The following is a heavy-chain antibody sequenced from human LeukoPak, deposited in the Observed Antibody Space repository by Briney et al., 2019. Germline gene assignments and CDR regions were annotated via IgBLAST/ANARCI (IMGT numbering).Heavy chain of an antibody. J-gene: IGHJ4*02. V-gene: IGHV3-66*03. Sequence: GGSLRLSCTVSGFTVSSNSMSWIRQAPGKGLEWASFIYSDNTHYSGSVKGRFTISRDNSKNTLYLQMNSLRAEDTAVYYCAKDRSYQLLSGPDYWGQGTLVTVSS. CDR3: AKDRSYQLLSGPDY. D-gene: IGHD2-2*01. CDR1: GFTVSSNS. CDR2: IYSDNT.